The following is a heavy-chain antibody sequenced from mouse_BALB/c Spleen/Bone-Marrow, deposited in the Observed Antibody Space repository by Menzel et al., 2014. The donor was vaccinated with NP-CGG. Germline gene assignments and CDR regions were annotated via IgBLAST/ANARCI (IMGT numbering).Heavy chain of an antibody. D-gene: IGHD4-1*01. Sequence: QVQLQQSGPELVKPGASVKISCKVSGYIFTDYYINWVKQKPGQGLEWIGRIYPGSGNTKFNEKFKGKATLTVDTSSSTAYMQLSSLTSEDTAVYFCVRNWDPYWGQGTTLTVSS. CDR3: VRNWDPY. CDR2: IYPGSGNT. CDR1: GYIFTDYY. J-gene: IGHJ2*01. V-gene: IGHV1-84*02.